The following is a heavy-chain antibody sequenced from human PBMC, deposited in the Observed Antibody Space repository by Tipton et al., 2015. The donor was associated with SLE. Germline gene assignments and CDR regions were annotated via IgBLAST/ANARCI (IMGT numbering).Heavy chain of an antibody. J-gene: IGHJ3*02. D-gene: IGHD6-13*01. CDR3: ARVVYSFSDAFDI. CDR1: GASISTYY. CDR2: IYDSGSS. Sequence: TLSLTCTVSGASISTYYWSWVRQPPGKGLEWIGYIYDSGSSNYNPSLKGRVTISVDASKNQFSLRLTSLTAADTAVYYCARVVYSFSDAFDIWGQGTLVTVSS. V-gene: IGHV4-59*01.